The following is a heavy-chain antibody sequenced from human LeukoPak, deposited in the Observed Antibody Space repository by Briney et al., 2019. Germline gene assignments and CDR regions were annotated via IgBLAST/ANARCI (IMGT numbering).Heavy chain of an antibody. J-gene: IGHJ3*02. CDR3: ATTGRPSDAFDI. Sequence: ASVKVSCKASGNTFTSYAIIWVRQAPGQGLEWMGWINTNTANPTYAQGFTGRFVFSLVTSVSTAYLQFSSLKAEETAVYYCATTGRPSDAFDIWGQGTMVTVSS. CDR1: GNTFTSYA. CDR2: INTNTANP. V-gene: IGHV7-4-1*02. D-gene: IGHD1-26*01.